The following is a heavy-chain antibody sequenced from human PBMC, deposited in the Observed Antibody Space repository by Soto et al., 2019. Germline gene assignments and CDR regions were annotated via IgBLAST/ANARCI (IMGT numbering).Heavy chain of an antibody. CDR1: GGSISSGGYS. CDR2: IYHSGST. Sequence: SETLSLTFAVSGGSISSGGYSWSWVRQPPGKGLEWIGYIYHSGSTYYNPSLKSRVTISVDRFKNQFSLKLSSVTAADTAGYYCASYPRAPVVASSADAFDNWGQGTMVTVSS. J-gene: IGHJ3*02. D-gene: IGHD2-15*01. CDR3: ASYPRAPVVASSADAFDN. V-gene: IGHV4-30-2*01.